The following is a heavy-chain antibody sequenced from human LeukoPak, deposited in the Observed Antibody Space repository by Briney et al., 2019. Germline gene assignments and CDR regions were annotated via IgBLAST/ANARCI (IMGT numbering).Heavy chain of an antibody. CDR3: AKMDLINRRGYFDY. Sequence: PGGSLRLSCAASGFTFSSYAMSWVRQAPGKGLEWVSAISGSGGSTYYADSAKGRFTISRDNSKNTLYLQMNSLRAEDTAVYYCAKMDLINRRGYFDYWGQGTLVTVSS. V-gene: IGHV3-23*01. J-gene: IGHJ4*02. CDR2: ISGSGGST. D-gene: IGHD1-14*01. CDR1: GFTFSSYA.